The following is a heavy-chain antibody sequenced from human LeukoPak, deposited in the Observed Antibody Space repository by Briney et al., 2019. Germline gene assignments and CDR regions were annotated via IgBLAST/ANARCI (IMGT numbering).Heavy chain of an antibody. CDR3: ARARSTGYYVADY. CDR2: INWNGGST. CDR1: GFTFSGYA. J-gene: IGHJ4*02. D-gene: IGHD3-9*01. Sequence: GGSLRLSCAASGFTFSGYAMSWVRQAPGKGLEWVSGINWNGGSTGYADSVKGRFTISRDNAKNSLYLQMNSLRAEDTALYYCARARSTGYYVADYWGQGTLVTVSS. V-gene: IGHV3-20*04.